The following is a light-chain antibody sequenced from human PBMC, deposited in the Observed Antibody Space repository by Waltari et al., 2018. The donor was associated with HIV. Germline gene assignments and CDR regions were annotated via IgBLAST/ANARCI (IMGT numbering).Light chain of an antibody. J-gene: IGLJ3*02. V-gene: IGLV3-25*03. CDR1: ALPKQY. CDR2: KDS. CDR3: QSADSSGTHG. Sequence: SYELTQPPSVSVSPGQTARITCSGDALPKQYAYWYQQKPGQAPVLVIYKDSERPSGIPERFSGSSSGTTVTLTISGVQAEDEADYYWQSADSSGTHGFGGGTKLTVL.